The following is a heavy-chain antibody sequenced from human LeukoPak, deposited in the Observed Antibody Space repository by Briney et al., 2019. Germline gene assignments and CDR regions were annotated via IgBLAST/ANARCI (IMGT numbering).Heavy chain of an antibody. Sequence: SETLSLTCAVYGGSFSGYYWSWLRQPPGKGLEGSGEINHSGSTNYNPSLKSRVTIAVDTSNNQFSLKLSSVTAADAAVYYCARDHGANYYGSGSYSPWGQGTLVTVSS. V-gene: IGHV4-34*01. CDR2: INHSGST. CDR3: ARDHGANYYGSGSYSP. J-gene: IGHJ5*02. D-gene: IGHD3-10*01. CDR1: GGSFSGYY.